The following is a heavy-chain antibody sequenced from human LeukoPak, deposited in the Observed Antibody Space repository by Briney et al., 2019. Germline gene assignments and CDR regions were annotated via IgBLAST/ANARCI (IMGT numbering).Heavy chain of an antibody. CDR3: ARGGLWFGTFDI. CDR1: GGSISSGSYY. CDR2: IYTSGST. Sequence: SETLSLTCTVSGGSISSGSYYGSWIRQPAGEGLEWVGRIYTSGSTNYNASLKSRVTISVDTSKNQFSLKLSSVTAADTAVYYCARGGLWFGTFDIWGQGTMVTVSS. V-gene: IGHV4-61*02. J-gene: IGHJ3*02. D-gene: IGHD3-10*01.